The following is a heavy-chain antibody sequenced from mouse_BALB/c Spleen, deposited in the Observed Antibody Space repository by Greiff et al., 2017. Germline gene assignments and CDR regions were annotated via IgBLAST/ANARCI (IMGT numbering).Heavy chain of an antibody. V-gene: IGHV5-6-5*01. CDR2: ISSGGST. CDR1: GFTFSSYA. CDR3: ARGEYYYGSSMDY. Sequence: EVQVVESGGGLVKPGGSLKLSCAASGFTFSSYAMSWVRQTPEKRLEWVASISSGGSTYYPDSVKGRFTISRDNARNILYLQMSSLRSEDTAMYYCARGEYYYGSSMDYWGQGTSVTVSS. J-gene: IGHJ4*01. D-gene: IGHD1-1*01.